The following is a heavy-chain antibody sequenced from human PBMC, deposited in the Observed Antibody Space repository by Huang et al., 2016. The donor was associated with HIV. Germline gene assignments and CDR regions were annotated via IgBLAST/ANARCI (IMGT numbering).Heavy chain of an antibody. Sequence: VESGGRLVQPGGSIRLSCVGSTFTFCGYWMSWVRQTPGKGLEWVANIRQDESEKYYVDSVKGRFNISRDNAKKVLFLEMNNVTVEDTATYYCATKTGAMDIWGQGTTVTVS. J-gene: IGHJ6*02. D-gene: IGHD1-7*01. CDR3: ATKTGAMDI. V-gene: IGHV3-7*03. CDR1: TFTFCGYW. CDR2: IRQDESEK.